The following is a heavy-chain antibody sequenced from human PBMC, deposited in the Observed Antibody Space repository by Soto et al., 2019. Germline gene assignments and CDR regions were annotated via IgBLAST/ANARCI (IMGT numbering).Heavy chain of an antibody. CDR2: INAGNGNT. CDR1: GYTFTSYA. Sequence: QVPLVQSGAEVKKPGASVKVSCKASGYTFTSYAMHWVRQAPGQRLEWMGWINAGNGNTKYSQKFQGRVTITRDTSASTAYMELSSLRSEDTAVYYCARSWGFWSGYGCYWGQGTLVTVSS. D-gene: IGHD3-3*01. J-gene: IGHJ4*02. CDR3: ARSWGFWSGYGCY. V-gene: IGHV1-3*01.